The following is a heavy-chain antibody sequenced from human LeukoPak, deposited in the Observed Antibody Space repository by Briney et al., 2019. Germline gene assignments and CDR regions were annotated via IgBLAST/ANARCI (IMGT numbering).Heavy chain of an antibody. Sequence: GGSLRLSCSASGFTFNSYVVHWVRQAPGKGLEWVSLISGDGVSTFYADSVKGRFSISRDNSKNSLYLEMNSLRTEDAAMYYCAKESGKFDYWGQGTLVAVSS. CDR3: AKESGKFDY. V-gene: IGHV3-43*02. CDR2: ISGDGVST. J-gene: IGHJ4*02. CDR1: GFTFNSYV.